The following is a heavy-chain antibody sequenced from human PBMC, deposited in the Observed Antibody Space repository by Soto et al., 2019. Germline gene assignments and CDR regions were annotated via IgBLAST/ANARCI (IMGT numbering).Heavy chain of an antibody. CDR1: GGSISSGGWY. J-gene: IGHJ4*02. Sequence: SETLSLTCTVSGGSISSGGWYWSWIRQHPGKGLEWIGYIYYSGSTYYNPSLQSRVTISVETSKNQFSLKLSSVTAADTAVYYCASYVWGSYRSIDYWGQGALVTVSS. CDR3: ASYVWGSYRSIDY. V-gene: IGHV4-31*03. D-gene: IGHD3-16*02. CDR2: IYYSGST.